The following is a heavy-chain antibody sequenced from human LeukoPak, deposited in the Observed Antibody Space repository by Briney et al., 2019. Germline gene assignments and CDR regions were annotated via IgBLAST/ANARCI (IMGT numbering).Heavy chain of an antibody. CDR2: ISSSGSTI. CDR1: GFTFSSYE. D-gene: IGHD3-10*01. Sequence: PGGSLRLSCAASGFTFSSYEMNWVRQAPGKGLEWVSYISSSGSTIYYADSVKGRFTISRDNAKNSLYLQMNSLIAEDTAVYYCARVEYCSGSYYVAFDIWGQGTMVTVPS. V-gene: IGHV3-48*03. CDR3: ARVEYCSGSYYVAFDI. J-gene: IGHJ3*02.